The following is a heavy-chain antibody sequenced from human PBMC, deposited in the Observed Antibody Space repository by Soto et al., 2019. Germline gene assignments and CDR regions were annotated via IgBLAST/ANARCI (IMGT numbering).Heavy chain of an antibody. D-gene: IGHD5-12*01. CDR3: GRYPRRRDGYNFDS. V-gene: IGHV3-11*01. J-gene: IGHJ4*02. CDR1: GFIFTDYS. CDR2: ISNGDETT. Sequence: QVQLVESGGGLVEPGGSLRLSCAASGFIFTDYSMTWIRQAPGKGLEWVSYISNGDETTHYADSVKGRFIVSRDNAKKVLFLQVSGLRGDDQGVYYCGRYPRRRDGYNFDSWGRGALVTVSS.